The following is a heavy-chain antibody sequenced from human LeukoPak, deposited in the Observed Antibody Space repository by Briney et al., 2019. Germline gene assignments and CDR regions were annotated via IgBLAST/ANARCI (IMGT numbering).Heavy chain of an antibody. CDR2: IYYSGST. J-gene: IGHJ4*02. CDR3: ARHYYDSSGYYYNYFDH. CDR1: GGSISSYY. Sequence: SETLSLTCTVSGGSISSYYWSWIRQPPGKGLEWIGYIYYSGSTNYNPSLKSRVTISVDTSKNQFSLKLSSVTAADTAVYYCARHYYDSSGYYYNYFDHWGQGTLVTVSS. D-gene: IGHD3-22*01. V-gene: IGHV4-59*08.